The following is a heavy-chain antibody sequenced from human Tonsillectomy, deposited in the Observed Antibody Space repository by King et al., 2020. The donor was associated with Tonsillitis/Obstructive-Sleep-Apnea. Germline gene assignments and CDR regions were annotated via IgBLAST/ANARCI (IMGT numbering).Heavy chain of an antibody. CDR3: ARSQFCFLSGFGFDI. V-gene: IGHV5-51*01. CDR1: GYNFTNYW. J-gene: IGHJ3*02. Sequence: QLVQSGAEVKKPGESLKISCKGSGYNFTNYWIGWVRQMTGKGLEWMGIIYPGDSDTRYSPSFQGQVTISADKSISTAYLQWSSLKASDTAMYYCARSQFCFLSGFGFDIWGQGAMVTVSS. CDR2: IYPGDSDT. D-gene: IGHD3-3*01.